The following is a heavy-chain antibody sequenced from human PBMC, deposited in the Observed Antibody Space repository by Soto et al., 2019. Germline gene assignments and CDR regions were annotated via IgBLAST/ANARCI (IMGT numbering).Heavy chain of an antibody. CDR3: ARVRQLVGYFHYYMDV. Sequence: QVPLLQSGAEVKKPGASVKVSCQASGYTFTNYGITWVRQAPGQGLEWMGWISAYNGNTHYTQRLQGRVTMTTDTSTSTAYMELRGLRSDDTAVYYCARVRQLVGYFHYYMDVWGKGTTVTVSS. CDR2: ISAYNGNT. D-gene: IGHD6-6*01. CDR1: GYTFTNYG. V-gene: IGHV1-18*01. J-gene: IGHJ6*03.